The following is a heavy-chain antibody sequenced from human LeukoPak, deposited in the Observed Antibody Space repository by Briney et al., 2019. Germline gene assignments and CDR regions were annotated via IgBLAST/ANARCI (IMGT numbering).Heavy chain of an antibody. D-gene: IGHD6-6*01. J-gene: IGHJ5*02. CDR1: GGSISSSSYY. V-gene: IGHV4-39*07. CDR3: ARGSGPEQLGMFDP. Sequence: PSETLPLTCTVSGGSISSSSYYWGWIRQPPGKGLEWIGSIYYSGSTYYNPSLKSRVTISVDTSKNQFSLKLSSVTAADTAVYYCARGSGPEQLGMFDPWGQGTLVTVSS. CDR2: IYYSGST.